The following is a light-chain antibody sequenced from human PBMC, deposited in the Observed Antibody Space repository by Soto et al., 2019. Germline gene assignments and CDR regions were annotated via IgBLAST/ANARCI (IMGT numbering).Light chain of an antibody. CDR2: GAT. Sequence: EIVLTQSPVTLSLSPGERATLSCSASQRISSGNLAWYQQKPGLAPRLLIFGATSRAAGIPDRFSGSGSGTDFTLTISRLEPEDFAVYSCQQYGSPPPWTFGQGTRVEIK. V-gene: IGKV3-20*01. J-gene: IGKJ1*01. CDR1: QRISSGN. CDR3: QQYGSPPPWT.